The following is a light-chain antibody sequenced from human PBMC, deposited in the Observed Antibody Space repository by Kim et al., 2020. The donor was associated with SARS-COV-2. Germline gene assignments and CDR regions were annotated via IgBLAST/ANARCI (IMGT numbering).Light chain of an antibody. CDR3: QQRNNWPPVT. CDR1: PSVSNY. CDR2: DAS. V-gene: IGKV3-11*01. Sequence: LSPGERATLSCRASPSVSNYLAWYQQRPVQAPRLLIYDASNRATGIPARFSGSGSGTDFTLTISSLEPEDFAVYYCQQRNNWPPVTFGGGTKLEI. J-gene: IGKJ4*01.